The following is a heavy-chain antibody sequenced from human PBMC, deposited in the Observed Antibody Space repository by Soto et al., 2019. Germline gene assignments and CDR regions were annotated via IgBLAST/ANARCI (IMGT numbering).Heavy chain of an antibody. J-gene: IGHJ6*04. CDR1: GYTFTGYY. V-gene: IGHV1-2*02. CDR2: INANSGGT. D-gene: IGHD1-7*01. Sequence: ASVKVSCKAPGYTFTGYYMHWVRQAPGQGLERMGWINANSGGTNYAQKFQGRVTMTRDTSISTAYMELSRLRSDDTAVYYCAVELQLRVNYYYFGRDVWGGGTTVAVAS. CDR3: AVELQLRVNYYYFGRDV.